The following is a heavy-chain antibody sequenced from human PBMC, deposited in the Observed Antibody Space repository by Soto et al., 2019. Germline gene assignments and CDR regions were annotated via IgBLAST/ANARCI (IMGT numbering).Heavy chain of an antibody. Sequence: QVQLQESGPGLVKPSETLSLTCTVSGGSVSSGSYYWSWIRQPPGKGLEWIGYIYYSGSTNYNPSLKSRVTISVDTSKNQFSLKLSSVTAADTAVYYCARAHGGITGTYLYYYYGMDVWGQGTTVTVSS. CDR2: IYYSGST. CDR1: GGSVSSGSYY. CDR3: ARAHGGITGTYLYYYYGMDV. V-gene: IGHV4-61*01. J-gene: IGHJ6*02. D-gene: IGHD1-7*01.